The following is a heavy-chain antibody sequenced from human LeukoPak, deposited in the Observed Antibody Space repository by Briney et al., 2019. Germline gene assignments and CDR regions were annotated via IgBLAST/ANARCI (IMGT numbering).Heavy chain of an antibody. D-gene: IGHD2-15*01. CDR2: ISSSGGTT. CDR3: AKNGDRGAYCSGGSCYPYYYYYMDV. V-gene: IGHV3-23*01. Sequence: GGSLRLSCAASGFTFSSYAMSWVRQAPGKGLEWVAAISSSGGTTYYADSVKGRFTISRDNSKNTLYLQMNSLRAEDTAIYYCAKNGDRGAYCSGGSCYPYYYYYMDVWGKGTTVTISS. J-gene: IGHJ6*03. CDR1: GFTFSSYA.